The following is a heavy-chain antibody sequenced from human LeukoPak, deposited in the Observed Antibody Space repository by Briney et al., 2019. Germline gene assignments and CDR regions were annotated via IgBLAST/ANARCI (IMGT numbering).Heavy chain of an antibody. CDR2: INTDGNST. Sequence: GGSLRLSCAASGFTFSSYWMHWVRQVPGKGLVWVSRINTDGNSTRYADSVKGRFTISRDNAKNTLYLQMSSLRAEDTAVYYCARVPLGEFKGFDPWGQGTLVTVSS. J-gene: IGHJ5*02. CDR1: GFTFSSYW. D-gene: IGHD3-10*01. V-gene: IGHV3-74*01. CDR3: ARVPLGEFKGFDP.